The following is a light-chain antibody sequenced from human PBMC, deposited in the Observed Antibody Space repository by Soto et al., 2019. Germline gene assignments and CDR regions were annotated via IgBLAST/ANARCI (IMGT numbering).Light chain of an antibody. J-gene: IGKJ5*01. CDR1: QSVSSSY. CDR2: GAS. Sequence: EIVLTQSPGTLSLSPGERATLSCRASQSVSSSYLAWYQQKPGQAPRLLIYGASSRPTGIPDRFSGSGSGTDFTLTISRLEPEDFAVYYCQQYGSSSNFGQGTRLEIK. V-gene: IGKV3-20*01. CDR3: QQYGSSSN.